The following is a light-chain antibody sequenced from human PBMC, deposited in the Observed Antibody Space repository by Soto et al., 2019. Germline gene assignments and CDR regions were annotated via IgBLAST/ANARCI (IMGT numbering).Light chain of an antibody. CDR2: GAS. CDR3: LQYIKWTT. J-gene: IGKJ1*01. V-gene: IGKV3-15*01. CDR1: QSVISY. Sequence: IVLPHCPPPLSLYKCAGNTLSYNASQSVISYLAWYQQKRGQAPRLLIYGASNRATGIPARFSGSGSGTEFTLTISCLQSEDFAVCCCLQYIKWTTFCEGTNVDI.